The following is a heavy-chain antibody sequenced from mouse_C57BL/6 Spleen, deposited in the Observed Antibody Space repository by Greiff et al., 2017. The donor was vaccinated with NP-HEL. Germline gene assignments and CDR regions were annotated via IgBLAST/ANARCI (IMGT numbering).Heavy chain of an antibody. V-gene: IGHV5-9-1*02. CDR3: TRENSWYFDV. J-gene: IGHJ1*03. CDR2: ISSGGDYI. Sequence: EVKVEESGEGLVKPGGSLKLSCAASGFTFSSYAMSWVRQTPEKRLEWVAYISSGGDYIYYADTVKGRFTISRDNARNTLYLQMSSLKSEDTAMYYCTRENSWYFDVWGTGTTVTVSS. CDR1: GFTFSSYA.